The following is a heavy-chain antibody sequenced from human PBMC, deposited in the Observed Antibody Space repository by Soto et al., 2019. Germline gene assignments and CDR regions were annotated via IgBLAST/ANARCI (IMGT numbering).Heavy chain of an antibody. D-gene: IGHD2-2*02. CDR2: ISGSYGTT. CDR1: GFTFSNFA. V-gene: IGHV3-23*01. CDR3: AKWDIVVVPAAIRGAFDI. J-gene: IGHJ3*02. Sequence: LRLSCAASGFTFSNFAMSWVRQTPGKGLEWVSTISGSYGTTYYADSVKGRFTISRDDSKNTLFLQMNSLRAEDTAVYYCAKWDIVVVPAAIRGAFDIWGQGTMVTVSS.